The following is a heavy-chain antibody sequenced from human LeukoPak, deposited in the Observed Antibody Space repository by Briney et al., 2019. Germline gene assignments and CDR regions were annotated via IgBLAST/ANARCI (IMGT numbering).Heavy chain of an antibody. J-gene: IGHJ4*02. CDR1: GGSISSYY. D-gene: IGHD5-18*01. CDR3: AREISETAMGTIDY. V-gene: IGHV4-59*01. CDR2: IYYSGST. Sequence: SETLSLTCTVSGGSISSYYCSWIRQPPGKGLEWIGYIYYSGSTNYNPSLKSRVTISVDTSKNQFSLKLSSVTAADTAVYYCAREISETAMGTIDYWGQGTLVTVSS.